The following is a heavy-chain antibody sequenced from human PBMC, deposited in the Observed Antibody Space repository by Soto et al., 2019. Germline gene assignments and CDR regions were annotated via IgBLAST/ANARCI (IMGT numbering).Heavy chain of an antibody. J-gene: IGHJ6*03. D-gene: IGHD2-2*01. V-gene: IGHV3-48*01. CDR1: GFTFSSYS. Sequence: PGGSLRLSCVASGFTFSSYSMNWVRQAPGKGLEWVSYISSSSSTIYYADSVKGRFTISRDNARNSLYLQMNSLRAEDTAVYYCARDPDIVVVPAAPMDVWGKGTTVTVSS. CDR2: ISSSSSTI. CDR3: ARDPDIVVVPAAPMDV.